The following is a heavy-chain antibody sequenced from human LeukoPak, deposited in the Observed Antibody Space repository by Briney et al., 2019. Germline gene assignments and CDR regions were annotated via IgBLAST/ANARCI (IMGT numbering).Heavy chain of an antibody. J-gene: IGHJ3*02. CDR2: IIGSGGST. Sequence: QSGGSLRLSCAASGFTFSSYAMSGVGQAPGKGLEGVSAIIGSGGSTYYADSVKGRFTISRDNSKNTLYLQMTSLRAEDTAVYSCAPQRLDIVLVPANDAFDIWGQGTMVTVSS. V-gene: IGHV3-23*01. D-gene: IGHD2-2*03. CDR3: APQRLDIVLVPANDAFDI. CDR1: GFTFSSYA.